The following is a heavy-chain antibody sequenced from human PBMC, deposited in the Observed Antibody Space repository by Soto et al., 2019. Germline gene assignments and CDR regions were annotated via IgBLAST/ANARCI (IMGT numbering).Heavy chain of an antibody. CDR2: IYHSGST. CDR3: ARDGAGASGLGWFDP. CDR1: GDSISRGGYY. J-gene: IGHJ5*02. V-gene: IGHV4-31*03. D-gene: IGHD3-10*01. Sequence: QVQLQESGPGLVKPSQTLSLTCTVSGDSISRGGYYWNWLRQHPRKVLEWIGYIYHSGSTIYNPSVQSRITIPVDTSKNRFSLELSNVTAADTAVYYCARDGAGASGLGWFDPWGQGILVTVSS.